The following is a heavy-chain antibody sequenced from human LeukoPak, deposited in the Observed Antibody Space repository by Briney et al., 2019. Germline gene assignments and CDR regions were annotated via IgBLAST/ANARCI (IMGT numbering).Heavy chain of an antibody. V-gene: IGHV5-51*01. CDR1: GYSFTSYW. CDR3: ARAASSSSSFYNYYMDV. J-gene: IGHJ6*03. D-gene: IGHD6-6*01. CDR2: IYPGDSDT. Sequence: GESLKISCKGSGYSFTSYWIGWVRQMPGKGLEWMGIIYPGDSDTRYSPSFQGQVTISADKSISTAYLQWSSLKASDTAMYYCARAASSSSSFYNYYMDVWGKGTTVTVSS.